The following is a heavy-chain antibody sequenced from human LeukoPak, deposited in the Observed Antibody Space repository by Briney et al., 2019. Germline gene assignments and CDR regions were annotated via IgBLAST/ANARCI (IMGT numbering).Heavy chain of an antibody. CDR2: INHSGST. CDR1: GGSFRGYY. J-gene: IGHJ4*02. V-gene: IGHV4-34*01. Sequence: PSETLSLTCAVYGGSFRGYYWSWIRQPPGKGLEWIGEINHSGSTNYNPSLKSRVTISVDTSKNQFSLKLSSVTAADTAVYYCARGGIVVVPAGFDYWGQGTLVTVSS. CDR3: ARGGIVVVPAGFDY. D-gene: IGHD2-2*01.